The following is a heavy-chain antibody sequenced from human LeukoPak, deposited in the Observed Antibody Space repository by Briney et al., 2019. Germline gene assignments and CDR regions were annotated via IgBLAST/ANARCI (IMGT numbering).Heavy chain of an antibody. J-gene: IGHJ6*02. CDR1: GGSFSGYY. CDR3: ARVVPAVRYYYYYGMDV. CDR2: INHSGST. Sequence: PSETLSLTCAVYGGSFSGYYWSWIRQPPGKGLEWIGEINHSGSTNDNPSLKSRVTISVDTSKNQFSLKLSSVTAADTAVYYCARVVPAVRYYYYYGMDVWGQGTTVTVSS. V-gene: IGHV4-34*01. D-gene: IGHD2-2*01.